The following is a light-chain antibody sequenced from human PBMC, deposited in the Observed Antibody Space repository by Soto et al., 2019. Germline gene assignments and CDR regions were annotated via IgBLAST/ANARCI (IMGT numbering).Light chain of an antibody. V-gene: IGLV2-14*01. J-gene: IGLJ1*01. CDR2: EVS. CDR3: SSYTSSTNYV. CDR1: SIDIAPYNY. Sequence: QSVLAQPASVSGSPGQSPTISCTGTSIDIAPYNYVSWYQQHPGKAPKLIIYEVSYRPSGISNRFSGSKSGNTASLTISGLQAEDEVDYYCSSYTSSTNYVFGTGTKVTVL.